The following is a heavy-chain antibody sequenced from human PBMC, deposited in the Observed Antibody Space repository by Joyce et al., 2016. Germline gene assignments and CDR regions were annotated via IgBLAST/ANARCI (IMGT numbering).Heavy chain of an antibody. V-gene: IGHV3-30-3*01. D-gene: IGHD1-26*01. J-gene: IGHJ4*02. CDR3: ARDPRIEGVEIYYFDY. Sequence: QVQLVESGGGVVQPGKSLRLSCEASGFAFNRHAMHWVRQTPGTGLEWVAFISYDGSNEYSADSVRGRFTVSRDNLKNTVYLQMSSLRPQDTGVYFCARDPRIEGVEIYYFDYWGQGALVTVSS. CDR2: ISYDGSNE. CDR1: GFAFNRHA.